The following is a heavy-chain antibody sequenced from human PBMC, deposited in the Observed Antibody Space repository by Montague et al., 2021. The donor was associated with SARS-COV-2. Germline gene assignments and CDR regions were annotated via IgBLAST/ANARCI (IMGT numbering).Heavy chain of an antibody. V-gene: IGHV4-39*01. CDR1: GGSITRNYY. CDR2: IYYSGTT. Sequence: SETLSLTCTVSGGSITRNYYWGWIRQPPGKGLEWVGNIYYSGTTFINPSLESRVTISVDASKNQFSLNLTSVTAADTAFYYCARRKYSYGWGDWGQGTLVTVSS. D-gene: IGHD5-18*01. CDR3: ARRKYSYGWGD. J-gene: IGHJ4*02.